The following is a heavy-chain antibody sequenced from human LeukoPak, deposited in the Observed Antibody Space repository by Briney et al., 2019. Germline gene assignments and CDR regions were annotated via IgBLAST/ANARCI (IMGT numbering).Heavy chain of an antibody. V-gene: IGHV3-9*01. Sequence: PGGSLRLSRAGSGFTLDEYPIHWLRQVPGKGLEWVSGISWDSASVAYADSVKGRFTISRDNAKNSLYLQMNSLRTEDTALYCCTKDRYCTTTTCPLDTWGQGTLVTVSS. CDR3: TKDRYCTTTTCPLDT. CDR2: ISWDSASV. D-gene: IGHD2-2*01. CDR1: GFTLDEYP. J-gene: IGHJ5*02.